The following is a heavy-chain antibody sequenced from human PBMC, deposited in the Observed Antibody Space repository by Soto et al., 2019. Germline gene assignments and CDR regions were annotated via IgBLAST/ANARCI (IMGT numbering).Heavy chain of an antibody. CDR2: IYNSGST. V-gene: IGHV4-31*03. CDR1: GGSINSGGYY. J-gene: IGHJ4*02. D-gene: IGHD3-10*01. CDR3: ARGITMVRGVIHTPYFDY. Sequence: QVQLQESGPGLVKPSQTLSLTCTVSGGSINSGGYYWSWIRQHPGKGLEWIGYIYNSGSTYYNPSXKSRATISVXPXNXQFXLKLSSVTAAATAVYCCARGITMVRGVIHTPYFDYWGQGTLVTVSS.